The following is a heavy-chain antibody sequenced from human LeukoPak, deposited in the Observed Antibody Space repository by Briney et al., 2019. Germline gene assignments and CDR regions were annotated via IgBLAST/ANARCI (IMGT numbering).Heavy chain of an antibody. CDR1: GGLISRIEYY. D-gene: IGHD1-26*01. CDR3: ASVSVWELATHPGGSFDY. CDR2: IYHTGTT. J-gene: IGHJ4*02. V-gene: IGHV4-30-4*01. Sequence: SETLSLTCTVSGGLISRIEYYWSWIRQSPVKGLEWLGHIYHTGTTLYSPHLNNRLTVSVDSSRNQFSLTLDSVTAADTAVYYCASVSVWELATHPGGSFDYWGRGILVTVSS.